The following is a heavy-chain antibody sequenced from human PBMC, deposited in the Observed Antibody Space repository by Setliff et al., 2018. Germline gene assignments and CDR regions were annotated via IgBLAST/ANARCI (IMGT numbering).Heavy chain of an antibody. V-gene: IGHV1-69-2*01. J-gene: IGHJ4*02. CDR3: AFRRGYIYGLDN. D-gene: IGHD5-18*01. Sequence: ASVKVSCKASGYTFTDDYMYWVKQAPGKGLEWMGRIDPEDGKTVYAEKFQGGVIISADTSIDTVYLEIDSLRFEDTAVYYCAFRRGYIYGLDNWGQGTLVTSPQ. CDR2: IDPEDGKT. CDR1: GYTFTDDY.